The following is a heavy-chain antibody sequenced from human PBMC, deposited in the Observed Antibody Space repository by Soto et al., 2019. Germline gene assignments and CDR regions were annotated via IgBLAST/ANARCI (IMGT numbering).Heavy chain of an antibody. Sequence: PGESLKISCRGSGYSFTTYWIGWVRQMPGKGLEWMGIIYPGDSDIRYSPSFQGQVTISADKSINTAYLQWSSLKASDTAMYYCVRHPFGPGYNYYSMDVWGQGTTVTVSS. V-gene: IGHV5-51*01. CDR1: GYSFTTYW. D-gene: IGHD3-9*01. J-gene: IGHJ6*02. CDR3: VRHPFGPGYNYYSMDV. CDR2: IYPGDSDI.